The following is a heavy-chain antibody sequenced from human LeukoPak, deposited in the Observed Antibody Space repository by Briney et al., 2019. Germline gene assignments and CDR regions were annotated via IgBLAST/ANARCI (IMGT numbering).Heavy chain of an antibody. J-gene: IGHJ4*02. Sequence: GASVKVSCKASGYTFTSYAMNWVRQAPGQGLEWMGWINTDTGNPTYAQGFAGRFVFSLDTSVSTAYLQISSLKADDTAVYYCARGQLYCTNGVCYGYHLDHWGQGTLVTVSS. D-gene: IGHD2-8*01. CDR3: ARGQLYCTNGVCYGYHLDH. V-gene: IGHV7-4-1*02. CDR2: INTDTGNP. CDR1: GYTFTSYA.